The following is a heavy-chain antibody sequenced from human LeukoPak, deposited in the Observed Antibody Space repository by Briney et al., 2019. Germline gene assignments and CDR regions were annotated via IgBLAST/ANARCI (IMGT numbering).Heavy chain of an antibody. CDR2: IYHSGST. J-gene: IGHJ4*02. D-gene: IGHD1-1*01. Sequence: PSETLSLTCTVSGGSISSSYWSWMRQPPGKGLEWIGHIYHSGSTNYNPSLKSRVTISVDTSKNQFSLKLSSVTAADTAVYYCARVGDWNDLVYWGQGTLVTVSS. CDR1: GGSISSSY. CDR3: ARVGDWNDLVY. V-gene: IGHV4-59*01.